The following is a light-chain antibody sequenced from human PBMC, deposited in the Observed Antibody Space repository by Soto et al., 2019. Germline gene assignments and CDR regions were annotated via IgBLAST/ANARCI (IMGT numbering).Light chain of an antibody. Sequence: TLFASVGDRGTLTCRDSQSLNNRLAWYQQKPGKAPKLLIYDASTLESGVSSRFSGTGSETECTLTITDLQADDLATYFCLPYKTYSTFGHVGKVDI. V-gene: IGKV1-5*01. J-gene: IGKJ1*01. CDR1: QSLNNR. CDR3: LPYKTYST. CDR2: DAS.